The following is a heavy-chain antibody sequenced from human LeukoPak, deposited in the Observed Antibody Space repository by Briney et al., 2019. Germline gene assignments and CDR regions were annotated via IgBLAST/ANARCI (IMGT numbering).Heavy chain of an antibody. J-gene: IGHJ5*02. CDR3: VRGQTSLDNWFDP. V-gene: IGHV3-48*01. CDR1: GFTFSNYG. CDR2: IRPNDGTT. Sequence: GGSLRLSCEASGFTFSNYGMNWVRQAPGKGLEWVSYIRPNDGTTHYADSVKGRFTISRDNAKNSLSLQMTSLRADDAAVYYCVRGQTSLDNWFDPWGQGTLVIVSS.